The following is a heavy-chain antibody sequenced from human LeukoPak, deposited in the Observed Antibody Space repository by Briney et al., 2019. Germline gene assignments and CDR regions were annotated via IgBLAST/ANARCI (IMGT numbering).Heavy chain of an antibody. J-gene: IGHJ4*02. CDR1: GFTFSSYG. D-gene: IGHD3-22*01. V-gene: IGHV3-30*18. Sequence: GGSLRLSCAASGFTFSSYGMHWVRQAPGKGLEWVAVISYDGSNKYYADSVKGRFTISRDNSKNTLYLQMNSLRAEDTAVYYCAKDLRRITMIVVSLDFGYWGQGTLVTVSS. CDR3: AKDLRRITMIVVSLDFGY. CDR2: ISYDGSNK.